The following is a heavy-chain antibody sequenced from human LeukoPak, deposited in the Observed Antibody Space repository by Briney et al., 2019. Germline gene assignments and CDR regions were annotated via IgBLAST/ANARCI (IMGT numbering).Heavy chain of an antibody. CDR2: IRFDGSKT. D-gene: IGHD6-13*01. Sequence: GRSLRLSCVASGFTFISYGMHWVRQAPGKGPEWVAVIRFDGSKTYYADSVKGRFTISRDTSKNTLYLQMNSLRPEDTAVYYCAKDVRGEAAAQDYWGQGTLVTVSS. CDR1: GFTFISYG. V-gene: IGHV3-30*02. CDR3: AKDVRGEAAAQDY. J-gene: IGHJ4*02.